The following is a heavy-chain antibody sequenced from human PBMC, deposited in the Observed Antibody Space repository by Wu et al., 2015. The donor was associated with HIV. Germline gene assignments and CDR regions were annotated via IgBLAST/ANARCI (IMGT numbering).Heavy chain of an antibody. CDR3: ARDVYTSTSYYMDV. J-gene: IGHJ6*03. CDR1: GGTFSTYG. Sequence: QVQLVQSGAEVKKPGSSMKVSCKAIGGTFSTYGVSWVRQAPGQGLEWMGGIIPMFGTANYAQKFQDRVTITSDESTSTAYMELTSLRSEDTAVYYCARDVYTSTSYYMDVWGQGP. CDR2: IIPMFGTA. V-gene: IGHV1-69*05. D-gene: IGHD2-2*01.